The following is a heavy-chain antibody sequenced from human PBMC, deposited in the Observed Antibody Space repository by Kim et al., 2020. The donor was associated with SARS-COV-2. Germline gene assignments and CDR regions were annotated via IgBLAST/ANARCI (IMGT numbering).Heavy chain of an antibody. J-gene: IGHJ6*02. V-gene: IGHV3-23*01. CDR3: AKDPNSGWYKGYYYYGMDV. D-gene: IGHD6-19*01. Sequence: GGSLRLSCAASGFTFSSYAMSWVRQAPGKGLEWVSAISGSGGSTYYADSVKGRFTISRDNSKNTLYLQMNSLRAEDTAVYYCAKDPNSGWYKGYYYYGMDVWGQGTTVTVSS. CDR2: ISGSGGST. CDR1: GFTFSSYA.